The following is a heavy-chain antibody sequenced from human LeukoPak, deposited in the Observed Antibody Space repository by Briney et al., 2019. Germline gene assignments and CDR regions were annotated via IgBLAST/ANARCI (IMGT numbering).Heavy chain of an antibody. CDR3: ARGYYDSSGEIDY. Sequence: GGSLRLSCAASGFTFSSYSMNWVRQAPGKGLEWVSSISSSSSYICYADSVKGRFTISRDNAKNSLYLQMNSLRAEDTAVYYCARGYYDSSGEIDYWGQGTLVTVSS. D-gene: IGHD3-22*01. CDR2: ISSSSSYI. J-gene: IGHJ4*02. CDR1: GFTFSSYS. V-gene: IGHV3-21*01.